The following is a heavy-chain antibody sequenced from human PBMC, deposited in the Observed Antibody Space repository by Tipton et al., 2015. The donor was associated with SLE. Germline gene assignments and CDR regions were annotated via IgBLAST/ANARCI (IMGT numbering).Heavy chain of an antibody. Sequence: TLSLTCSVSGGSISSSSYYRGWIRQPPGKGLEWIGSIYYSGSTYYNPSLKSRVTISVDTSKNQFSLKLSSVTAADTAVYYCARALSSLLFDYWGQGTLVTVSS. J-gene: IGHJ4*02. CDR2: IYYSGST. V-gene: IGHV4-39*07. D-gene: IGHD6-6*01. CDR3: ARALSSLLFDY. CDR1: GGSISSSSYY.